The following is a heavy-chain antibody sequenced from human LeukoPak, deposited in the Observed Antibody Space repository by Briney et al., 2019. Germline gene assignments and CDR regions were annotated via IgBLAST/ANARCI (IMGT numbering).Heavy chain of an antibody. Sequence: SETLSLTCTVSGGSISGYYWSWLRQPPGKGLEWIGYIYYSGSTSYNPSLKSRVTISVDTSKNQFSLKLTSVTAADTAVYYCARPTYTYGPFDYWGQGTLVTVSS. CDR3: ARPTYTYGPFDY. CDR2: IYYSGST. D-gene: IGHD5-18*01. CDR1: GGSISGYY. V-gene: IGHV4-59*01. J-gene: IGHJ4*02.